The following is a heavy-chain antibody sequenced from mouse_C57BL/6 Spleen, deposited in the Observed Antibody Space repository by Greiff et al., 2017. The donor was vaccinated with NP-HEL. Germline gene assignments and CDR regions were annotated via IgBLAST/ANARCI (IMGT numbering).Heavy chain of an antibody. CDR2: IDPNSGGT. CDR3: ARSDSNHWYFDV. CDR1: GYTFTSYW. D-gene: IGHD2-5*01. V-gene: IGHV1-72*01. Sequence: QVQLQQPGAELVKPGASVKLSCKASGYTFTSYWMHWVKQRPGRGLEWIGRIDPNSGGTKYNEKFKSKATLTVDKPSSTAYMPLSSLTSEDSAVYYCARSDSNHWYFDVWGTGTTVTVSS. J-gene: IGHJ1*03.